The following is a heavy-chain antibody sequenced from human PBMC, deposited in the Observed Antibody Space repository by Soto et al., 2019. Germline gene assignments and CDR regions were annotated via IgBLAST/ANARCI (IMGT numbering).Heavy chain of an antibody. Sequence: PGGSLRLSCTASGFTFTTYTMTWVRQAPGKGLEWVSAISGSGASTYYADSVKGRFTISVDLSKNQFSLRLSSVTTADTALYYCARTTAVPNSLRSRYFFDYWGQGTLVTVSS. CDR3: ARTTAVPNSLRSRYFFDY. CDR2: ISGSGAST. CDR1: GFTFTTYT. J-gene: IGHJ4*02. D-gene: IGHD1-7*01. V-gene: IGHV3-23*01.